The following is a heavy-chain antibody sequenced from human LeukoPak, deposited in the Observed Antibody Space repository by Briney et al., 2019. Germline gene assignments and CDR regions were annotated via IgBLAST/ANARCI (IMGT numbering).Heavy chain of an antibody. V-gene: IGHV4-34*01. J-gene: IGHJ4*02. Sequence: SETLSLTCAVYGGSFSGYYWSWIRQPPGKGLEWIGEINHSGSTNYNPSLKSRVTISVDTSKNQFSLKLSSVTAADTAVYYCARGNLRCSSTSCYTPLGYWGQGTLVTVSS. CDR1: GGSFSGYY. CDR3: ARGNLRCSSTSCYTPLGY. D-gene: IGHD2-2*02. CDR2: INHSGST.